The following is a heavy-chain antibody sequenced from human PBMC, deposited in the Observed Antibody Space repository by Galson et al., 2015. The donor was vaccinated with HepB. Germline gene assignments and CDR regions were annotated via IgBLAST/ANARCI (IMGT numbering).Heavy chain of an antibody. CDR3: AASDSSGFAWGY. Sequence: SVKVSCKASGYTFTSYAMHWVRQARGQRLEWIGWIVVGSGNTNYAQKFQERVTITRDMSTSTAYMELSSLRSEDTAVYYCAASDSSGFAWGYWGQGTLVTVSS. J-gene: IGHJ4*02. CDR1: GYTFTSYA. D-gene: IGHD6-19*01. CDR2: IVVGSGNT. V-gene: IGHV1-58*02.